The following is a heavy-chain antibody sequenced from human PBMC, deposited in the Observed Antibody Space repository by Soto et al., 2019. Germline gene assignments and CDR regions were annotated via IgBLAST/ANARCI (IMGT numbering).Heavy chain of an antibody. CDR2: ISSSSSYI. CDR3: ARDRDDILTGSLL. D-gene: IGHD3-9*01. V-gene: IGHV3-21*01. J-gene: IGHJ4*02. CDR1: GFTFSSYS. Sequence: PGGSLRLSCAASGFTFSSYSMNWVRQAPGKGLEWVSSISSSSSYIYYADSVKGRFTISRDNAKNSLYLQMNSLRAEDTAVYYCARDRDDILTGSLLWGQGTLVTVSS.